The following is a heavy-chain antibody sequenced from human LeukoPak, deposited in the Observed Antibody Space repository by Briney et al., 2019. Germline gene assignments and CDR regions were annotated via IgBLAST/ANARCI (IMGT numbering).Heavy chain of an antibody. J-gene: IGHJ3*02. CDR1: GFTFSSYT. D-gene: IGHD2-21*01. V-gene: IGHV3-23*01. Sequence: GGSLRLSCAASGFTFSSYTMNWVRQAPGKGLECVSAISGSGVGTYYADSVKGRFTISRDNSWNTLYLQMSSLRVEDTAVYYCAKDQVISGSEASDIWGQGTMVTVSS. CDR3: AKDQVISGSEASDI. CDR2: ISGSGVGT.